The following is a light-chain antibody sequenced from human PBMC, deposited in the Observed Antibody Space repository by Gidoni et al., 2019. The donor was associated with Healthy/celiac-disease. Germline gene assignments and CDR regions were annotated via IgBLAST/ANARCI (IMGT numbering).Light chain of an antibody. CDR2: GAS. CDR3: QQYGSSPFT. V-gene: IGKV3-20*01. Sequence: EIVLTQSPGTLSLSPGERATLSCSASQSVSSSYLAGYQQKPGQAPRLLIYGASSRATGIPDRFSGSGSGTDFTLTISRLEPEDFAVYYCQQYGSSPFTFGPGTKVDIK. CDR1: QSVSSSY. J-gene: IGKJ3*01.